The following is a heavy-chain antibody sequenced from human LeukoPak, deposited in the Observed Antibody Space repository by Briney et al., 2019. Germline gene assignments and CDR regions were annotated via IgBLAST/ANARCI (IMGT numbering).Heavy chain of an antibody. V-gene: IGHV4-59*11. Sequence: SETLSLTCTVSGGSINYHFWSWIRQPPGKGPEYIGYIYFSGTTNYNPSLESRVTISVDTSKNQLSLKLRSVTAADTAVYYCASSKYCNSTTCIDYWGQGTLVTVSS. CDR3: ASSKYCNSTTCIDY. CDR1: GGSINYHF. D-gene: IGHD2-2*01. J-gene: IGHJ4*02. CDR2: IYFSGTT.